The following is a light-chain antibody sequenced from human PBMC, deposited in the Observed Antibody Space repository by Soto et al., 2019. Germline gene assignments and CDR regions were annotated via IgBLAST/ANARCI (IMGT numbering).Light chain of an antibody. V-gene: IGLV1-44*01. CDR3: AAWDDSLNGQV. CDR1: NSNIGSNT. J-gene: IGLJ3*02. Sequence: QSVVTQPPSTSGTPGQRVTISCSGSNSNIGSNTVNWYQQLPGTAPKLLIYSNNQRPSGVPDRFSGSKSGTSASLAISGLQSEDEADYYWAAWDDSLNGQVFAGGTKLTVL. CDR2: SNN.